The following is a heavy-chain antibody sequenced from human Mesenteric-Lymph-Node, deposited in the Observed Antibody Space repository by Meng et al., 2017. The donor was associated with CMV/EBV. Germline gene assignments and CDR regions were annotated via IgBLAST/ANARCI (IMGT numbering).Heavy chain of an antibody. J-gene: IGHJ4*02. CDR3: ARGAAYSGSYWNFDY. D-gene: IGHD1-26*01. Sequence: GSLRLSCTFSGGSISTSGYYWAWIRQPPGKGLEWIGRIYYSGSTDYNPSLESRAIISIDTSKNQFSLKVSSVTTADTAMYYCARGAAYSGSYWNFDYWGQGTLVTVSS. V-gene: IGHV4-39*07. CDR2: IYYSGST. CDR1: GGSISTSGYY.